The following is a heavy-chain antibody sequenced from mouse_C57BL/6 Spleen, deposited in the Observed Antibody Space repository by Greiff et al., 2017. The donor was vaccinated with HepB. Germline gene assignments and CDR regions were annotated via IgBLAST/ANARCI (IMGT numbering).Heavy chain of an antibody. J-gene: IGHJ2*01. V-gene: IGHV1-4*01. CDR1: GYTFTSYT. D-gene: IGHD3-1*01. Sequence: QVQLQQSGAELVRPGASVKMSCKASGYTFTSYTMHWVKQRPGQGLEWIGDINPSSGYTKYNQKFKDKATLTADKSSSTAYMQLSSLTSEDSAVYYCAREGLLKEYFDYWGQGTTLTFSS. CDR3: AREGLLKEYFDY. CDR2: INPSSGYT.